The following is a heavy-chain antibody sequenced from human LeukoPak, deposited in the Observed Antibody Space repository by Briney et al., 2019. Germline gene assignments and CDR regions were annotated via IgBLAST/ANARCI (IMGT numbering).Heavy chain of an antibody. CDR3: ARTLRYFDWTPLSYYYMDV. V-gene: IGHV4-34*01. Sequence: PSETLSLTCAVSGGSISRGGYSWSWIRQPPGKGLEWIGEINHSGSTNYNPSLKSRVTISVDTSKNQFSLKLSSVTAADTAVYYCARTLRYFDWTPLSYYYMDVWGKGTTVTISS. D-gene: IGHD3-9*01. J-gene: IGHJ6*03. CDR2: INHSGST. CDR1: GGSISRGGYS.